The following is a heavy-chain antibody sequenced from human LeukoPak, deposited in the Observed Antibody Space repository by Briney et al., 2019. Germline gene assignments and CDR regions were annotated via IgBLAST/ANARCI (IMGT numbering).Heavy chain of an antibody. CDR1: GYTFTSYG. V-gene: IGHV1-69*06. Sequence: SVKVSCTASGYTFTSYGISWVRQAPGQGLEWMGGIIPIFGTANYAQKFQGRVTITADKSTSTAYMELSSLRSEDTAVYYCARDGISMVRGVSRWFDPWGQGTLVTVSS. J-gene: IGHJ5*02. CDR3: ARDGISMVRGVSRWFDP. D-gene: IGHD3-10*01. CDR2: IIPIFGTA.